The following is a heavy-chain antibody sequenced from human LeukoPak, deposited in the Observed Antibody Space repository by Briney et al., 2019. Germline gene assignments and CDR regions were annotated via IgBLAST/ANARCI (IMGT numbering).Heavy chain of an antibody. Sequence: SETLSLTCAVYGGSFSGYYWSWIRQPPGKGLEWIGEINHSGSTNYNPSLKSRVTISVDTSKNQFSLKLSSVTAADTAVYYCARVMVRGVISRWFDPWGQGTLVTVSS. D-gene: IGHD3-10*01. CDR1: GGSFSGYY. J-gene: IGHJ5*02. CDR3: ARVMVRGVISRWFDP. CDR2: INHSGST. V-gene: IGHV4-34*01.